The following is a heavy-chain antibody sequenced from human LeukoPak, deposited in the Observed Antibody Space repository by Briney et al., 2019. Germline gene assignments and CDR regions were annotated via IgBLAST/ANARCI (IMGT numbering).Heavy chain of an antibody. J-gene: IGHJ5*02. CDR3: ARLGGAQYYDFWSGYSNWFDP. D-gene: IGHD3-3*01. Sequence: SETLSLTCAVYGGSFSVYYWSWIRQPPGKGLEWIGEINHSGSTNYNPSLKSRVTISVDTSKNQFSLKLSSVTAADTAVYYCARLGGAQYYDFWSGYSNWFDPWGQGTLVTVSS. CDR1: GGSFSVYY. CDR2: INHSGST. V-gene: IGHV4-34*01.